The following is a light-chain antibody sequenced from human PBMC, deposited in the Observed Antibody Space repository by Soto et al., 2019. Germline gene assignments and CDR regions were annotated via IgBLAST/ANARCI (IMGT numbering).Light chain of an antibody. CDR3: LQDYSYPRT. J-gene: IGKJ1*01. Sequence: IQMTQSPSTLSGSVGDTVTITCRASQGIRSDLGWYQQKPGKAPKLLIYGASRLQNGVPSRFSGSGSGTDFTLIISRLQPEDSATYYCLQDYSYPRTFGQGTKVDIK. CDR1: QGIRSD. V-gene: IGKV1-6*01. CDR2: GAS.